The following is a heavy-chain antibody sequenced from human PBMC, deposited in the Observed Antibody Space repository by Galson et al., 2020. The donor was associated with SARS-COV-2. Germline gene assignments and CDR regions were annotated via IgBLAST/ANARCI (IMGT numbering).Heavy chain of an antibody. V-gene: IGHV3-53*01. CDR3: ARGITLVREWRKAYYNYFYGMDV. CDR2: IFADGSI. D-gene: IGHD3-10*01. Sequence: QLGESLKISCVASNFTISHKYISWVRQAPGKGLEWLSLIFADGSIHYADSVKGRFTISRDNSKNAVYLQMENLKVEDTAVYYCARGITLVREWRKAYYNYFYGMDVWGRGTTVAISS. J-gene: IGHJ6*02. CDR1: NFTISHKY.